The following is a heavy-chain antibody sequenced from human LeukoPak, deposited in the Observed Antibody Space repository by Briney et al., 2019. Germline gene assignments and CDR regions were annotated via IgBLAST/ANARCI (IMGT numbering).Heavy chain of an antibody. Sequence: PGRSLRLSCAASGFTFSSYGMHWVRQAPGKGLEWVAVIWYDGSNKDYTDSVKGRFTISRDNSKSTLYLQMNSLRAEDTAVYYCARPNTVTRFNLWYYGMDVWGQGTTVTVSS. J-gene: IGHJ6*02. CDR1: GFTFSSYG. V-gene: IGHV3-33*01. D-gene: IGHD4-17*01. CDR2: IWYDGSNK. CDR3: ARPNTVTRFNLWYYGMDV.